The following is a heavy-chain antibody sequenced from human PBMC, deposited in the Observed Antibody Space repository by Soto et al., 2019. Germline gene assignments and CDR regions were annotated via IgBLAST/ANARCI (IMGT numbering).Heavy chain of an antibody. CDR2: ISSSSSYI. D-gene: IGHD2-15*01. CDR3: ARDSPPGIVVVVAATEGFDY. V-gene: IGHV3-21*01. Sequence: EVQLVESGGGLVKPGGSLRLSCAASGFTFSSYSMNWVRQAPGKGLEWVSSISSSSSYIYYADSVKGRFTISRDNAKNSLYLQMNSLRAEDTAVYYCARDSPPGIVVVVAATEGFDYWGQGTLVTVSS. J-gene: IGHJ4*02. CDR1: GFTFSSYS.